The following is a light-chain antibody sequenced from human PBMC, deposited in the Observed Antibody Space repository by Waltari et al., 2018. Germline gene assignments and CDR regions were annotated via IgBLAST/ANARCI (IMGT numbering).Light chain of an antibody. CDR1: QSLTKRY. J-gene: IGKJ2*01. V-gene: IGKV3-20*01. CDR3: QQYGSSVLYT. Sequence: VLTQLPGTLSLSPGERPTLSCRASQSLTKRYLAWYQQKPGQAPRLLIYGASSRAAGIPDRFSGSGSGTDFTLTISRVEPEDFAVYYCQQYGSSVLYTFGQGTKLEIK. CDR2: GAS.